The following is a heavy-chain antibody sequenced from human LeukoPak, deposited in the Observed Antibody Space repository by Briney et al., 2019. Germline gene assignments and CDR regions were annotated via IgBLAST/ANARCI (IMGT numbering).Heavy chain of an antibody. Sequence: GRSLRPSCAASGFTFSSYAMHWVRQAPGKGLEWVAVISYDGSNKYYADSVKGRFTISRDNSKNTLYLQMNSLRTEDTAVYYCARAGGGSYYVNPDYWGQGTLVTVSS. CDR1: GFTFSSYA. J-gene: IGHJ4*02. CDR3: ARAGGGSYYVNPDY. CDR2: ISYDGSNK. V-gene: IGHV3-30-3*01. D-gene: IGHD1-26*01.